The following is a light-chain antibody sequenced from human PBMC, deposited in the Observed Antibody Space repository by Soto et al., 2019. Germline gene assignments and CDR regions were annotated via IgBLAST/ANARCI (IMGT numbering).Light chain of an antibody. Sequence: QSVLTQPPPVSGAPGQRVTISCTGSSSNIGAGYDVHWYQQLPGTAPKLLIYGNSNRPSGVPDRFSGSKSGTSASLAITGLQAEDEADYYCQSYASSLSGYVFGTGTKVTVL. CDR1: SSNIGAGYD. V-gene: IGLV1-40*01. CDR3: QSYASSLSGYV. CDR2: GNS. J-gene: IGLJ1*01.